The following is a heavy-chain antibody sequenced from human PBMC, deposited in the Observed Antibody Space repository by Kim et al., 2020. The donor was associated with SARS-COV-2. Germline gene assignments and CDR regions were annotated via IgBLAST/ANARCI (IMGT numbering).Heavy chain of an antibody. D-gene: IGHD3-10*01. CDR2: TTRDGDGS. CDR1: GFTFSDYA. Sequence: GGSLRLSCSASGFTFSDYAIHWVRRAPGMGLQYVSATTRDGDGSFYADSVKDRFSIFRDNSKNTLFLQMSGLRIEDTATYYCVRYGRNYGAVHWGQGTLVSV. CDR3: VRYGRNYGAVH. V-gene: IGHV3-64D*06. J-gene: IGHJ4*02.